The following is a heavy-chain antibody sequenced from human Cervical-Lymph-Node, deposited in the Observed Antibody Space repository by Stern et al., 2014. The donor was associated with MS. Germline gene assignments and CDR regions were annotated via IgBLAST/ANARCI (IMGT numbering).Heavy chain of an antibody. CDR2: IIPMIGLA. CDR1: GGTFSSSYA. Sequence: QVQLVQSGAEVKKPGSSVNVSCKASGGTFSSSYAVSWVRQAPGQGLEGMGRIIPMIGLANYAQKFQTRLTITADKSSSTVYMRLSSLTSEDTALYYCARGIVTNRPAATLHNLFDPWGQGTLVTVSS. D-gene: IGHD2-15*01. CDR3: ARGIVTNRPAATLHNLFDP. V-gene: IGHV1-69*04. J-gene: IGHJ5*02.